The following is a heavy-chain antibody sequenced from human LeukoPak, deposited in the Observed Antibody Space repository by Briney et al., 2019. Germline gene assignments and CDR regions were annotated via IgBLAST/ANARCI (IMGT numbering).Heavy chain of an antibody. CDR2: SYYSGTT. J-gene: IGHJ4*02. D-gene: IGHD3-3*01. Sequence: SETLSLTCTVSGGSISTYYWSWIRQPPGKGLEWIGYSYYSGTTTPHPSLKSRVTISVDPSKNQFSLRLTSVTAADTAVYYCARRGGSGSFDYWGQGTLVTVSS. CDR1: GGSISTYY. V-gene: IGHV4-59*08. CDR3: ARRGGSGSFDY.